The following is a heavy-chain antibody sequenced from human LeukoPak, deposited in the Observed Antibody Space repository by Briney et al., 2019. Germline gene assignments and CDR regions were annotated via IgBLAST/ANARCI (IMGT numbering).Heavy chain of an antibody. D-gene: IGHD2-21*02. Sequence: GGSLRFSCAPSGFTFSTYWMGWVRQAPGKGLEWLANINQGGSEKYYVDSVKGRFTISRDNAKNSLFLQMNSLRAEDTAVYYCTRDVGDLWGQGTLVTVSS. J-gene: IGHJ4*02. CDR1: GFTFSTYW. V-gene: IGHV3-7*01. CDR2: INQGGSEK. CDR3: TRDVGDL.